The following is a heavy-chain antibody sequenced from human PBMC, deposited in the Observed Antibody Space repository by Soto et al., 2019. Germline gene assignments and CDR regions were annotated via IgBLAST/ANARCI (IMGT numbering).Heavy chain of an antibody. J-gene: IGHJ4*02. CDR2: TNPNSDNT. CDR1: GYTFTSYD. Sequence: ASVKVSCKASGYTFTSYDINWVRHVTGQGLEWMGWTNPNSDNTDYAQKFQGRVTMTRNTSISTAYMELSSLRSEDTAVYYCARPTRSGYSGAWSPFDYWGQGSLVTVSS. V-gene: IGHV1-8*01. CDR3: ARPTRSGYSGAWSPFDY. D-gene: IGHD6-19*01.